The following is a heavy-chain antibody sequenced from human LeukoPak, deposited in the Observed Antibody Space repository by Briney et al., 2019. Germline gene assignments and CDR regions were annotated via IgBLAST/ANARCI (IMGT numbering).Heavy chain of an antibody. Sequence: PGGSLRLSCAASGFAFSTYWMNWIRQAPGKGLEWVANIEQDGSEKYYLDSVKGRFTISRDNAKNSLYLQMSSLRAEDTAVYYCAKPITITGATDGFDIWGQGAKVTVSS. CDR2: IEQDGSEK. CDR3: AKPITITGATDGFDI. V-gene: IGHV3-7*01. CDR1: GFAFSTYW. J-gene: IGHJ3*02. D-gene: IGHD5-12*01.